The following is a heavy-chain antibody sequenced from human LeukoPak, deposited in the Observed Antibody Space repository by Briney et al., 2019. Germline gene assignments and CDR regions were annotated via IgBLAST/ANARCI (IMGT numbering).Heavy chain of an antibody. Sequence: PGGSLRLSCAASGFTFSSYGMHWVRQAPGKGLEWVAFIRYDGSNKYYADSVKGRFTISRDNSKNTLYLQMNSLRAEDTAVYYCAKEEEYPIFGVVGPYGAFDIWGQGTMVTVSS. CDR2: IRYDGSNK. J-gene: IGHJ3*02. CDR3: AKEEEYPIFGVVGPYGAFDI. CDR1: GFTFSSYG. D-gene: IGHD3-3*01. V-gene: IGHV3-30*02.